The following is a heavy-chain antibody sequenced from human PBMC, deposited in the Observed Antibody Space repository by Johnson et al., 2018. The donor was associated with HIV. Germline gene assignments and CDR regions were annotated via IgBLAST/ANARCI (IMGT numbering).Heavy chain of an antibody. CDR3: TTAASSSWYGEDAFDI. CDR1: GFTFSSYW. D-gene: IGHD6-13*01. V-gene: IGHV3-15*01. CDR2: IKSKTAGGTT. Sequence: VQLVESGGGIVRQGGSLRLSCAASGFTFSSYWMHWVRQAPGKGLEWVGRIKSKTAGGTTDYAAPVKGRFTISRDDSKNTLYLQMNSLKTEDTAVYYCTTAASSSWYGEDAFDIWGQGTMVTVSS. J-gene: IGHJ3*02.